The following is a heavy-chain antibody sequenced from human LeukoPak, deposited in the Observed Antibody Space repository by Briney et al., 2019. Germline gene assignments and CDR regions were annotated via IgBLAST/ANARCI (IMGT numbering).Heavy chain of an antibody. V-gene: IGHV3-74*01. D-gene: IGHD4-23*01. J-gene: IGHJ3*02. CDR1: GFTFSSYW. CDR3: ARGFIPITDCGGNSVAFDI. CDR2: INSDGSST. Sequence: GGSLRLSCAASGFTFSSYWMHWVRQAPGKGLVWVSRINSDGSSTSYADSVKGRFTISRDNAKNTLYLQMNSLRAEDTAVYYCARGFIPITDCGGNSVAFDIWGQGTMVTVSS.